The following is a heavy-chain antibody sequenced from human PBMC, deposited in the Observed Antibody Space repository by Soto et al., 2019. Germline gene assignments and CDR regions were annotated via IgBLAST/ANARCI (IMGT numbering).Heavy chain of an antibody. V-gene: IGHV5-51*01. Sequence: GESLKISCKGSGYSFTSYWIGWVRQMPGKGLEWMGIIYPGDSDTRYSPSFQGQVTISADKSISTAYLQWSSLKASDTAMYYCARLDVGGYYDSSGYYDFDYWGQGTLVTVSS. CDR1: GYSFTSYW. J-gene: IGHJ4*02. CDR3: ARLDVGGYYDSSGYYDFDY. CDR2: IYPGDSDT. D-gene: IGHD3-22*01.